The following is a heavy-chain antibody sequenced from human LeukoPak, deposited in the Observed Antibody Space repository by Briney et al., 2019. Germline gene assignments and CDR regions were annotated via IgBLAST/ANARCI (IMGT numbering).Heavy chain of an antibody. V-gene: IGHV3-66*01. J-gene: IGHJ6*02. CDR1: GFTVSSYY. CDR2: MYSGGST. Sequence: GGSLRLSCAASGFTVSSYYMTWVRQAPGKGLEWVSVMYSGGSTYYADSVTGRVAISRDNSQNTVFLQMNSVRVEDTAVYYCARSYSNHLFGMDVWGQGTAVTVSS. CDR3: ARSYSNHLFGMDV. D-gene: IGHD4-11*01.